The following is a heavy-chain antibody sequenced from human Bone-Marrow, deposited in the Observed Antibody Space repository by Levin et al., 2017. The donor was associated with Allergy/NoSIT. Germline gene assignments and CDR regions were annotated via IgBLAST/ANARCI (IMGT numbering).Heavy chain of an antibody. J-gene: IGHJ4*02. CDR1: GFSFNNAW. V-gene: IGHV3-15*07. D-gene: IGHD3-22*01. CDR2: IKSETAGWTT. CDR3: TTDMAYYDSSGPDY. Sequence: GESLKISCAASGFSFNNAWMNWVRQAPGKGLEWVGRIKSETAGWTTVSPAPVTGRFTISRDDSKNIVYLQMNSLKSEDTAVYYCTTDMAYYDSSGPDYWGQGTLVTVTS.